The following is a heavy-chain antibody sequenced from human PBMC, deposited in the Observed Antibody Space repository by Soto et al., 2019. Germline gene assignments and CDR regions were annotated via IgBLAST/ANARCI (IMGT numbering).Heavy chain of an antibody. Sequence: GGSLRLSCAASGFTFSNAWMNWVRQAPGKGLEWVGRIKSKTDGGTTDYAAPVKGRFTISRDDSKNTLYLQMNSLKTEDTVVYYCTTDSPGYSYGPNQDYYYYYYGMDVWGQGTTVTVSS. CDR1: GFTFSNAW. CDR2: IKSKTDGGTT. V-gene: IGHV3-15*07. CDR3: TTDSPGYSYGPNQDYYYYYYGMDV. J-gene: IGHJ6*02. D-gene: IGHD5-18*01.